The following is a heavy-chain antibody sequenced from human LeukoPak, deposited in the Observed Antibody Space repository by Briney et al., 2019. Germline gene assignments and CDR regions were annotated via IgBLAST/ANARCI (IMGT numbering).Heavy chain of an antibody. Sequence: SETLSLTCTVSGCSISSYYWSWIRQPPGKGLEWIGYIYYSGSTNYNPSLKSRVTISVDTSKNQFSLKLSSVTAADTAVYYCARVGYDILTGYYPGWYFDLWGRGTLVTVSS. CDR3: ARVGYDILTGYYPGWYFDL. CDR2: IYYSGST. D-gene: IGHD3-9*01. J-gene: IGHJ2*01. V-gene: IGHV4-59*01. CDR1: GCSISSYY.